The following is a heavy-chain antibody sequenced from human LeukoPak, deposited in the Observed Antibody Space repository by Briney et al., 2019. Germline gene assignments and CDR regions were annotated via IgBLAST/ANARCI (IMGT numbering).Heavy chain of an antibody. CDR1: GGSISSYY. J-gene: IGHJ6*03. CDR2: IYTSGST. V-gene: IGHV4-4*09. D-gene: IGHD1-14*01. Sequence: HPSETLSLTCTVSGGSISSYYWSWIRQPPGKGLEWIGYIYTSGSTNYNPSLKSRVTISVDTSKNQFSLKLSSVTAADTAVYYCARPSSPNHHPMDVWGKGTTVTVSS. CDR3: ARPSSPNHHPMDV.